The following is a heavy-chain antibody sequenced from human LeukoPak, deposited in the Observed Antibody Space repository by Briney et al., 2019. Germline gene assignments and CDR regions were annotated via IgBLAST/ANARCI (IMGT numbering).Heavy chain of an antibody. Sequence: GASVKVSCKASGGTFNNYAINWVRQAPGQGLEWMGGIITVFDSPNYAQKFQGRLTITADESTSTVYMELRSLRSDDTAVYYCARTMATITVADYWGQGTLVTVSS. CDR1: GGTFNNYA. CDR3: ARTMATITVADY. V-gene: IGHV1-69*13. J-gene: IGHJ4*02. D-gene: IGHD5-24*01. CDR2: IITVFDSP.